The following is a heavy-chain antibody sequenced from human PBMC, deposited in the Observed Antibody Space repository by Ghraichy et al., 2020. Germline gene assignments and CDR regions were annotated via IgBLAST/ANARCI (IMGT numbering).Heavy chain of an antibody. CDR3: ARGGGTYYSDSGSLNKFSY. D-gene: IGHD3-10*01. Sequence: GALRLSCAASGFTFSTHDIHWVRQAPGKGLELVSAIVTTGDTYHASSVKGRFTVFRDNVKNSVYLQMNSLRVGDTAVYYCARGGGTYYSDSGSLNKFSYWGQGTRVAVSP. J-gene: IGHJ4*02. V-gene: IGHV3-13*01. CDR1: GFTFSTHD. CDR2: IVTTGDT.